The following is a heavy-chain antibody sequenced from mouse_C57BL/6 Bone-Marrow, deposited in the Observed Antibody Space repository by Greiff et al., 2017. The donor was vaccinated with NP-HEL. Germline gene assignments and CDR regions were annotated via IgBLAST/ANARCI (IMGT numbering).Heavy chain of an antibody. Sequence: VQLQQSGPGLVQPSQSLSITCTVSGFSLTSYGVHWVRQSPGKCLEWLGVIWSGGSTDYNAAFISRLSISKDNSKSQVFFKMNSLQADDTAIYYCARNWDGYFDVWGTGTTVTVSS. CDR1: GFSLTSYG. J-gene: IGHJ1*03. V-gene: IGHV2-2*01. D-gene: IGHD4-1*01. CDR2: IWSGGST. CDR3: ARNWDGYFDV.